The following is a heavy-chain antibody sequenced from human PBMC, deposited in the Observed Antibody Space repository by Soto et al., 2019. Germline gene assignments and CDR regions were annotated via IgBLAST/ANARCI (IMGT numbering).Heavy chain of an antibody. D-gene: IGHD2-2*01. J-gene: IGHJ6*03. CDR1: GGSFSGYY. CDR3: ARGSIVVVPAAIGNYYYYYMDV. Sequence: SETLSLTCGVYGGSFSGYYWSWIRQPPGKGLEWIGEINHSGSTNYNPSLKSRVTISVDTSKNQFSLKLSSVTAADTAVYYCARGSIVVVPAAIGNYYYYYMDVWGKGTTVTVSS. CDR2: INHSGST. V-gene: IGHV4-34*01.